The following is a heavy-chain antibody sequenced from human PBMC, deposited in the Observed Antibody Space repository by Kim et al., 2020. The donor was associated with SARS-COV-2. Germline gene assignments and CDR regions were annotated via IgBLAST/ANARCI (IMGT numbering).Heavy chain of an antibody. V-gene: IGHV4-34*01. CDR3: ARSSAI. CDR2: KHSEST. J-gene: IGHJ4*02. Sequence: KHSESTNTNPSLKSRVTISVDTSKNQFSLKLSSVTAADTAVYYCARSSAIWGQGTLVTVSS.